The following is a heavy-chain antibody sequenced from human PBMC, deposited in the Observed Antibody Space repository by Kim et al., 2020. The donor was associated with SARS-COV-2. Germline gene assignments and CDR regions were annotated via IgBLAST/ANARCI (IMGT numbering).Heavy chain of an antibody. D-gene: IGHD6-13*01. J-gene: IGHJ4*02. CDR3: ARRIAAAGTPIGY. Sequence: AQKFQGRVAMTRNTSITTAYMELSSLRSEDTAVYYCARRIAAAGTPIGYWGQGTLVTVSS. V-gene: IGHV1-8*01.